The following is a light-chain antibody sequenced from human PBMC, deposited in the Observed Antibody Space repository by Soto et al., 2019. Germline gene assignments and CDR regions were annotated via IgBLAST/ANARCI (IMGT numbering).Light chain of an antibody. J-gene: IGKJ5*01. CDR1: QSVSSY. V-gene: IGKV3-11*01. CDR2: DAS. CDR3: QHRSVWPVS. Sequence: EIVLTQSPATLSLSPGERATLSCRASQSVSSYLFWYQQKPGLAPRLLIHDASNRATGIPARFSGSGSGTDFTLPISSLEPEDFAVYYCQHRSVWPVSFGQGTRLEIK.